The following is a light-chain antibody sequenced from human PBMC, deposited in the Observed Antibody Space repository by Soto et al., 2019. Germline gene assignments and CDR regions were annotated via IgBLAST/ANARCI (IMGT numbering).Light chain of an antibody. CDR3: QQFKNYLFT. CDR1: QGISSS. CDR2: AAS. V-gene: IGKV1D-13*01. Sequence: AVQLTQSPSSLSASVGDRVTITCRASQGISSSLGWYQQKPGKVPKLLISAASSLESGVPSSFSGSGSGTDFTLAISSLQPEDFVTYYCQQFKNYLFTFGPGTKVDFK. J-gene: IGKJ3*01.